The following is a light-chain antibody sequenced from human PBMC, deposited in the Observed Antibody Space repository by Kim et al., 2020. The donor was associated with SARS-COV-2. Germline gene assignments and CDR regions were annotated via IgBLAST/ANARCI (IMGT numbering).Light chain of an antibody. CDR3: CSYTTRTTWV. Sequence: GQSITISCTGTSSDVGAHDYVAWYKQHPNKAPQLMIYDVTKRPSGVSTRFSGSKSGNTASLTISGLQAEDEADYYCCSYTTRTTWVFGGGTQLTVL. J-gene: IGLJ2*01. V-gene: IGLV2-14*03. CDR1: SSDVGAHDY. CDR2: DVT.